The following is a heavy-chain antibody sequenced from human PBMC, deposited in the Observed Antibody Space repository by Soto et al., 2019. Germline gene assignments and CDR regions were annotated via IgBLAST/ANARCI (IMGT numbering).Heavy chain of an antibody. J-gene: IGHJ6*02. Sequence: SETLSLTCAVYGGSFSGYYWSWIRQPPGKGLEWIGEINHSGSTNYNPSLKSRVTISVDTSKNQFSLKLSSVTAADTAVYYCARRTGRYCSGGSCYSGYYYYGMDVWGQGTTVTVSS. D-gene: IGHD2-15*01. V-gene: IGHV4-34*01. CDR2: INHSGST. CDR1: GGSFSGYY. CDR3: ARRTGRYCSGGSCYSGYYYYGMDV.